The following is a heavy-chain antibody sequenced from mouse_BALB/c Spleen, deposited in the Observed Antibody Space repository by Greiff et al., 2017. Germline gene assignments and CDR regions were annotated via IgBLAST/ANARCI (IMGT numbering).Heavy chain of an antibody. D-gene: IGHD2-1*01. V-gene: IGHV1-63*01. CDR2: IYPGSGNT. J-gene: IGHJ4*01. CDR1: GYAFTNYW. CDR3: ATNYGNYRGYAMDY. Sequence: VQLQQSGAELVRPGTSVKISCKASGYAFTNYWLGWVKQRPGHGLEWIGDIYPGSGNTYYNEKFKGKATLTADKSSSTAYMQLSSLTSEDSAVYFCATNYGNYRGYAMDYWGQGTSVTVSS.